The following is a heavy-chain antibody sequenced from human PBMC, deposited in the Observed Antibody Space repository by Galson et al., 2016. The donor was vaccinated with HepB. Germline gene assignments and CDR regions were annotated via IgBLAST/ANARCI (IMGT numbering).Heavy chain of an antibody. CDR3: VRDNDSTSYYYYGMDV. CDR1: GDSISESW. CDR2: IYDSGGT. V-gene: IGHV4-59*01. J-gene: IGHJ6*02. Sequence: SETLSLTCAVSGDSISESWWSWIRQPPGKGLEWIGYIYDSGGTKYNPSLKNRVTISLDTSKNQFSLKLSSVTAADTAVYYCVRDNDSTSYYYYGMDVWGQGTMVTVTS. D-gene: IGHD2-2*01.